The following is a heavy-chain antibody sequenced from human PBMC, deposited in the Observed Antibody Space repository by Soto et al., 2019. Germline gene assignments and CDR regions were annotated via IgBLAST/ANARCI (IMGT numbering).Heavy chain of an antibody. V-gene: IGHV4-61*01. CDR3: ANYQTTVTSDY. CDR1: GGSVSSGSYY. CDR2: IYYSGST. D-gene: IGHD4-17*01. Sequence: SETLSLTCTVSGGSVSSGSYYWILLRQPPGKGLEWIGYIYYSGSTNYNPSLKSRVTISVDTSKNQFSLKLSAVTAADTAVYYGANYQTTVTSDYWGQGTLVTVSS. J-gene: IGHJ4*02.